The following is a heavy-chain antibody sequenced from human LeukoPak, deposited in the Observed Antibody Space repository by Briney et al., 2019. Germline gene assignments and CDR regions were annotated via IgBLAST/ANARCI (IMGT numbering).Heavy chain of an antibody. CDR3: ARDLPVAAADY. CDR2: ISSSSSTI. D-gene: IGHD2-2*01. J-gene: IGHJ4*02. CDR1: GFTFNNYD. Sequence: PGGSLRLSCAASGFTFNNYDMNWVRQAPGKGLEWVSHISSSSSTIYYADSVKGRFTISRDNAKKSLYLHMNSLRDEGTAVYYCARDLPVAAADYWGQGTLVTVSS. V-gene: IGHV3-48*02.